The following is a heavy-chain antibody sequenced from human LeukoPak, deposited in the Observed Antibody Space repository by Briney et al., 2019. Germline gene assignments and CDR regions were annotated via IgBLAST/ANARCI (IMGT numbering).Heavy chain of an antibody. CDR3: VKGRLRYFDWLGY. J-gene: IGHJ4*02. V-gene: IGHV3-64D*06. Sequence: PGGSLRLSCSASGFTFSSYAMHWVRQAPGKGLEYVSAISSNGGSTYYADSVEGRFTISRDNSKNTLYLQMSSLRAEDTAVYYCVKGRLRYFDWLGYWGQGTLVTVSS. D-gene: IGHD3-9*01. CDR2: ISSNGGST. CDR1: GFTFSSYA.